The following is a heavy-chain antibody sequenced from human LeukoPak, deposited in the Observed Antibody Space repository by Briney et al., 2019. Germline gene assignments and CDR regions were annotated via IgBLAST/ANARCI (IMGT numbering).Heavy chain of an antibody. J-gene: IGHJ4*02. CDR2: ISYDGSSK. V-gene: IGHV3-30-3*01. CDR3: FREGGD. CDR1: GFTFSNYA. D-gene: IGHD3-10*01. Sequence: GGSLRLSCAASGFTFSNYAILWVRQATGKGLEWVAVISYDGSSKNFADSVKGRFTISRDNSKNTLYLQMNSLRVEDTAIYYCFREGGDWGQGTLVTVSS.